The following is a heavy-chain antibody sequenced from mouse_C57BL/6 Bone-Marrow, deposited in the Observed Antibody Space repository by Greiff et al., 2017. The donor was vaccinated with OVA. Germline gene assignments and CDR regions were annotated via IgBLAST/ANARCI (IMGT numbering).Heavy chain of an antibody. CDR3: TPYLYFDV. Sequence: VQLQQSGAELVRPGASVKLSCTASGFNIKDDYMHWVKQRPEQGLEWIGWIDPENGDTEYASKFQGKATITADTSSNTAYLQLSSLTSEDTAVYYCTPYLYFDVWGTGTTVTVSS. CDR1: GFNIKDDY. CDR2: IDPENGDT. V-gene: IGHV14-4*01. J-gene: IGHJ1*03.